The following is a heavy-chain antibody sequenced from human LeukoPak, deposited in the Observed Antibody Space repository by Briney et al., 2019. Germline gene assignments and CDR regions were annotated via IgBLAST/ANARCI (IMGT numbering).Heavy chain of an antibody. CDR2: INPNSGGT. CDR1: GYTFTGYY. CDR3: ARDIGPEWSSSWYSPKNWFDP. D-gene: IGHD6-13*01. J-gene: IGHJ5*02. V-gene: IGHV1-2*02. Sequence: GASVKVSCKASGYTFTGYYMHWVRQAPGQGLEWMGWINPNSGGTNYAQKFQGRVTMTTDTSTSTAYMELRSLRSDDTAVYYCARDIGPEWSSSWYSPKNWFDPWGQGTLVTVSS.